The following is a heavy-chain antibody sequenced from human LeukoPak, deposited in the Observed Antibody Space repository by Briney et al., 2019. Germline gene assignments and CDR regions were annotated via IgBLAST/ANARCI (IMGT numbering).Heavy chain of an antibody. CDR1: GYTFAGYY. Sequence: ASVKVSCKASGYTFAGYYMHWVRQAPGQGLEGMGWINPSGGGTNYAQKFQGRVTMTRDTSISTAYMELSRLRSDDTAVYYCARVGTTVTSHGWFDPWGQGTQVTVSS. J-gene: IGHJ5*02. V-gene: IGHV1-2*02. CDR3: ARVGTTVTSHGWFDP. D-gene: IGHD4-17*01. CDR2: INPSGGGT.